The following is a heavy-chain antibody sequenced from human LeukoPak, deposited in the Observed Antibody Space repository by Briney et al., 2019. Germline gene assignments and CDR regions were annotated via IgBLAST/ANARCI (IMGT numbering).Heavy chain of an antibody. D-gene: IGHD3-9*01. CDR1: GGTFTSYA. J-gene: IGHJ4*02. V-gene: IGHV1-69*01. CDR3: ARAFSQYYDILTGYHSFDY. Sequence: SVTVSCKASGGTFTSYAIGWVRQAPGQGLEWMGGIIPIFGTANYAQKFQGRVTITADESTSTAYMELSSLRSEDTAVYYCARAFSQYYDILTGYHSFDYWGQGTLVTVSS. CDR2: IIPIFGTA.